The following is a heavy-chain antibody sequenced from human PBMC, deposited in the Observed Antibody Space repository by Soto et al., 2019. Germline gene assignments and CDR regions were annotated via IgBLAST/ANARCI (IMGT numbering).Heavy chain of an antibody. CDR1: GFTFSSYA. V-gene: IGHV3-23*01. J-gene: IGHJ3*02. CDR2: ISGSGGST. D-gene: IGHD2-15*01. CDR3: AKTRSVVVVAADDAFDI. Sequence: PGGSLRLSCAASGFTFSSYAMSWVRQAPGKGLEWVSAISGSGGSTYYADSVKGRFTISRDNSKNTLYLQMNSLRAEDTAVYYCAKTRSVVVVAADDAFDIWRQGTMVTVSS.